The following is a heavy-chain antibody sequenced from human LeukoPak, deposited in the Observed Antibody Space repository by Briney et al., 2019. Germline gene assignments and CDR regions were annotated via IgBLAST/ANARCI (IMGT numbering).Heavy chain of an antibody. CDR1: GFIFGKYA. CDR3: AKVGYSYGTS. D-gene: IGHD5-18*01. V-gene: IGHV3-23*01. Sequence: GGSLRLSCVGSGFIFGKYAMTWVRQAPGKGLEWVSTISGGGDSTWNADSVKGRFTISRDNSKNTLYLQMNSLRAEDTAVYYCAKVGYSYGTSWGQGTLVTVSS. J-gene: IGHJ4*02. CDR2: ISGGGDST.